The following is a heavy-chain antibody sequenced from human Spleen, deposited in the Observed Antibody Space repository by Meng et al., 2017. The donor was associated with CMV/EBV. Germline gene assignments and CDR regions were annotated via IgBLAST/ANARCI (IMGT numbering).Heavy chain of an antibody. Sequence: GESLKISCAASGLTFSYYGMHWVRQAPGKGLEWVANINQDGSEKYYVDSVKGRFTFSRDNSKNTLYLQMNSLRAEDTAVYYCAREVIAARRGAIDYWGQGTLVTVSS. CDR2: INQDGSEK. CDR3: AREVIAARRGAIDY. V-gene: IGHV3-7*01. D-gene: IGHD6-6*01. J-gene: IGHJ4*02. CDR1: GLTFSYYG.